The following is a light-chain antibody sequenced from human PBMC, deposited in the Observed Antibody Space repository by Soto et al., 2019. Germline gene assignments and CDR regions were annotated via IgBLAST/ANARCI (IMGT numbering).Light chain of an antibody. CDR2: GAS. CDR1: QSVSSNY. V-gene: IGKV3-20*01. Sequence: EIVLTQSPGTLSLSPGERANLSCRASQSVSSNYLAWYQQKPGQAPRLLIYGASSRATGIPDRFSGSGSGTDFTLTISRLEPEDLAVYYCQQYGGSPRVTFGGGTKVEIK. CDR3: QQYGGSPRVT. J-gene: IGKJ4*01.